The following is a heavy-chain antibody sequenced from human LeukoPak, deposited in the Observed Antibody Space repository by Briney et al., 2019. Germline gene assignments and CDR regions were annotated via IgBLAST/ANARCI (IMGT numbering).Heavy chain of an antibody. V-gene: IGHV1-69*06. CDR2: IIPIFGTA. CDR1: GGTFSSYA. Sequence: SVKVSCKASGGTFSSYAIIWVRQAPGQGLEWMGGIIPIFGTANYAQKFQGRVTITADKPTSTAYMELSSLRSEDTAVYYCARGALYPPDAFDIWGRGTMVTVSS. D-gene: IGHD3-3*01. CDR3: ARGALYPPDAFDI. J-gene: IGHJ3*02.